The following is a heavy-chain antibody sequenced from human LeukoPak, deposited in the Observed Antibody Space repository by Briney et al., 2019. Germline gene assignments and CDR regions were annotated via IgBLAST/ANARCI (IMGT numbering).Heavy chain of an antibody. CDR3: TKDSVAMVTTSDY. V-gene: IGHV3-9*01. D-gene: IGHD5-18*01. CDR1: GFTFHDYA. Sequence: GGSLGLSCAASGFTFHDYATHWVRQAPGKGLEWVSGISWNSGIIGYADSVKGRFTTSRDNAKNSLYLQMNSLRPEDTALYCTKDSVAMVTTSDYWGQGTLVTVSS. CDR2: ISWNSGII. J-gene: IGHJ4*02.